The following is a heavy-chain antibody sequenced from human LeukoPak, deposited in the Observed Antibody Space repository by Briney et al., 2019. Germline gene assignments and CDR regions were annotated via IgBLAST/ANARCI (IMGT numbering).Heavy chain of an antibody. Sequence: GGSLRLSCAASGFTFSNYDMHWVRHTTGKSLEWVSAIGSAGDTYYPGSVKGRFTISRENAKNSLYLQMDSLRAEDTAVYYCARVARSAGTNYWYFDLWGRGTLLTVSS. J-gene: IGHJ2*01. D-gene: IGHD1-14*01. CDR2: IGSAGDT. CDR3: ARVARSAGTNYWYFDL. CDR1: GFTFSNYD. V-gene: IGHV3-13*01.